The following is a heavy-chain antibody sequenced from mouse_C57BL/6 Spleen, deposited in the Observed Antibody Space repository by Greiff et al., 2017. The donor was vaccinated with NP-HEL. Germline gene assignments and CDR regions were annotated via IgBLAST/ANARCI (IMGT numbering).Heavy chain of an antibody. CDR1: GYTFTDYY. D-gene: IGHD3-2*02. CDR2: INPNNGGT. V-gene: IGHV1-26*01. Sequence: VQLQQSGPELVKPGASVKISCKASGYTFTDYYMNWVKQSHGKSLEWIGDINPNNGGTSYNQKFKGKATLTVDKSSSTAYMELRSLTSEDSAVYYCARELRILLSMDYWGQGTSVTVSS. CDR3: ARELRILLSMDY. J-gene: IGHJ4*01.